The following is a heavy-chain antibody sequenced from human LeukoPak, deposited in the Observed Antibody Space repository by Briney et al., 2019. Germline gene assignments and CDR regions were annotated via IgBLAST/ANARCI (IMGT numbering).Heavy chain of an antibody. CDR3: ARSYDPQTPPGDYYGMDV. V-gene: IGHV4-31*03. J-gene: IGHJ6*02. CDR1: GGSISSGGYY. Sequence: SQTLSLTCTVSGGSISSGGYYWSWIRQHPGKGLEWIGYIYYSGSTYYNPSLKSRVTISVDTSKNQFSLKLSSVTAADTAVYYCARSYDPQTPPGDYYGMDVWGQGTTVTVSS. CDR2: IYYSGST. D-gene: IGHD3-3*01.